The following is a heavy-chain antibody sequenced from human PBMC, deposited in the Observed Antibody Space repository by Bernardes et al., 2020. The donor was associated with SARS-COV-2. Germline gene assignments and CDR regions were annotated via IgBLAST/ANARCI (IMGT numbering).Heavy chain of an antibody. J-gene: IGHJ4*02. CDR2: VTTGGST. D-gene: IGHD6-6*01. CDR3: AKDGRSSFEY. CDR1: GGSISSYY. V-gene: IGHV4-4*07. Sequence: SETLSLTCTVSGGSISSYYWSWIRQPAGKGLEWIGRVTTGGSTDYNPSLKSRVTMSVDTSKNQFSLKLTSVTAADTAVYYCAKDGRSSFEYWGQGTLVTVSS.